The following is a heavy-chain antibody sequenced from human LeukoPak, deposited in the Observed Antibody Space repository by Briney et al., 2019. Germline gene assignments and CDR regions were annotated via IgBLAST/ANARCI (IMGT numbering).Heavy chain of an antibody. CDR3: ARSDCSSSSCYTVSY. V-gene: IGHV3-64*01. J-gene: IGHJ4*02. D-gene: IGHD2-2*02. CDR2: ISSDGGST. Sequence: GGSLRLSCAAYGFTFNNYTMQWVRQAPGKGLEYVSGISSDGGSTYYANSVKGRFIISRDNSKNTVYLQMGSLRAEDMAVYYCARSDCSSSSCYTVSYWGQGTLVTVSS. CDR1: GFTFNNYT.